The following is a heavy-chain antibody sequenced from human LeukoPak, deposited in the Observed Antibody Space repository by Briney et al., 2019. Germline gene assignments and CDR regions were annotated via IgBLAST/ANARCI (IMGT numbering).Heavy chain of an antibody. Sequence: ASVTDSCKASGYIFPAYGISWVRQAPGQGLEWMGWISAYNGDTDYAQNLQGRFTMTTDTSTSTAYMELRSLRSDDTAVYYCARVGYYDVLTGYCDYWGQGTLVTVSS. J-gene: IGHJ4*02. CDR3: ARVGYYDVLTGYCDY. CDR1: GYIFPAYG. V-gene: IGHV1-18*01. D-gene: IGHD3-9*01. CDR2: ISAYNGDT.